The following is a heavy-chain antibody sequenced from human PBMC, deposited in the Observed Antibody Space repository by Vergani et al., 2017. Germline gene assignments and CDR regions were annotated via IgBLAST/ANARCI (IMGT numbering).Heavy chain of an antibody. CDR1: GYTFTSYY. CDR3: ARTSRYCSSTSCYFADEGRDGFFDY. D-gene: IGHD2-2*01. CDR2: INPSGGST. J-gene: IGHJ4*02. Sequence: QVQLVQSGAEVKKPGASVKVSCKASGYTFTSYYMHWVRQAPGQGLEWMGIINPSGGSTSYAQKFQGRVTMTRDTSTSTVYMELSSLRSEDTAVYYCARTSRYCSSTSCYFADEGRDGFFDYWGQGTLVTVSS. V-gene: IGHV1-46*01.